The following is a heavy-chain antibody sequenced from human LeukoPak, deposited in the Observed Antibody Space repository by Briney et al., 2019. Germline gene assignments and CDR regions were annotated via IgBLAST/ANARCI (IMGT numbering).Heavy chain of an antibody. Sequence: SETLSLTCTVSGGSISSYYWSWIRQPPGKGLEWIGYIYDIGSTKYNPSLKSRVTMSVDTSKNQFSLKLSSVTAADTAVYHCARTYYYDSSGYLNHWFDPWGQGTLVTVSS. CDR2: IYDIGST. J-gene: IGHJ5*02. V-gene: IGHV4-59*08. D-gene: IGHD3-22*01. CDR3: ARTYYYDSSGYLNHWFDP. CDR1: GGSISSYY.